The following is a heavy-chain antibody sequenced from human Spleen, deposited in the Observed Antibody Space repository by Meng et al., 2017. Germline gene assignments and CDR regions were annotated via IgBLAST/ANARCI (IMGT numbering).Heavy chain of an antibody. Sequence: ASVKVSCKASGYTFTGYYIHWVRQAPGLGLEWMGWINPNSVSTKYAQKFQGRVTMTRDTSISTAYMELSRLRSDDTAVYYCARVLVAGSLDYYYDMDVWGQGTTVTVSS. CDR3: ARVLVAGSLDYYYDMDV. V-gene: IGHV1-2*02. J-gene: IGHJ6*02. CDR2: INPNSVST. D-gene: IGHD6-19*01. CDR1: GYTFTGYY.